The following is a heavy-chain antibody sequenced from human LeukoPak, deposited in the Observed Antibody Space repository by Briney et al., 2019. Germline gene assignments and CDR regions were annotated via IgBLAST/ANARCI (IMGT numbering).Heavy chain of an antibody. CDR1: GFTFSNYN. D-gene: IGHD6-19*01. CDR3: ARGVAVAPTPMDV. J-gene: IGHJ6*02. CDR2: ISSRSSYI. Sequence: GGSLRLSCAASGFTFSNYNMNWVRQPPGKGLEWVSTISSRSSYIYYADSVKGRFTISRDNAKNSLYLQMNSLRAEDTAVYYCARGVAVAPTPMDVWGQGTTVTVSS. V-gene: IGHV3-21*01.